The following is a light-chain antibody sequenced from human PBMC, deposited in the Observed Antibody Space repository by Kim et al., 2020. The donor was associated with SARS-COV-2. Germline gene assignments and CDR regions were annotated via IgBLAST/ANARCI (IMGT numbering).Light chain of an antibody. J-gene: IGLJ1*01. Sequence: SYELTQPPSVSVSPGQTARITCSGDALPKQYAYWYQQRPGQAPVLVIYKDNERPSGIPERFSGSSSGTTVTLTISGVQAEDEADYYCQSADISGNYYVFGSGTKVTVL. CDR3: QSADISGNYYV. CDR1: ALPKQY. CDR2: KDN. V-gene: IGLV3-25*03.